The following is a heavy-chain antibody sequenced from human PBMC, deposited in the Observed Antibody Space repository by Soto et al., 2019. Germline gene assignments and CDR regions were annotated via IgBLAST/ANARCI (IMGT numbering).Heavy chain of an antibody. CDR1: GYTFTSYG. Sequence: QVQLVQSGAEVKKPGASVKVSCKASGYTFTSYGISWVRQAPGQGLEWMGWISAYNGNTNYAQKLQGRVTMTTDTSTRTAYMELRSLRSDDTAVYYCARGGLYVWGSYRYHPHYGMDVWGQGTTVTVSS. V-gene: IGHV1-18*01. CDR2: ISAYNGNT. CDR3: ARGGLYVWGSYRYHPHYGMDV. D-gene: IGHD3-16*02. J-gene: IGHJ6*02.